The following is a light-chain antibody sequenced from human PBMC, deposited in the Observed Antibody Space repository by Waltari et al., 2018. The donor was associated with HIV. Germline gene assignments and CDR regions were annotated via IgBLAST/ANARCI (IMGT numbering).Light chain of an antibody. CDR3: QQYHSTPNT. CDR1: QSVLHSSHNNNY. J-gene: IGKJ2*01. V-gene: IGKV4-1*01. Sequence: DIVMTQSPDSLAVSLGERATINCRSSQSVLHSSHNNNYLAWYQQKPGQPPKLLIFWASTRESGVPDRCSGSGSGTEFTLTISSLQAEDVAVYYCQQYHSTPNTFGQGTKVEIK. CDR2: WAS.